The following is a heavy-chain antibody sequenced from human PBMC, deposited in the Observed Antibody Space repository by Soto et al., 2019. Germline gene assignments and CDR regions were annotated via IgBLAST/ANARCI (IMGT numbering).Heavy chain of an antibody. Sequence: QVQLVQSGAEVKKPGASVKVSCKASGYTFTSYYMHWVRQAPGQGLEWMGIINPSGGSTSYAQKFPGRVTMPRDTPTSTADMELSSLRSEDTAVYYWAVSSHSSGWSGVGMDVWGQGTTVTVSS. V-gene: IGHV1-46*03. D-gene: IGHD6-19*01. CDR2: INPSGGST. CDR3: AVSSHSSGWSGVGMDV. CDR1: GYTFTSYY. J-gene: IGHJ6*02.